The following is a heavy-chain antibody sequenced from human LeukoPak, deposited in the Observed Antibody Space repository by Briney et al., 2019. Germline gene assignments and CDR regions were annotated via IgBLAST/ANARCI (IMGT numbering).Heavy chain of an antibody. V-gene: IGHV1-2*02. CDR1: GYTFTGYY. D-gene: IGHD4-17*01. CDR3: ARGDYGDSIHFDY. Sequence: ASVKVSCKASGYTFTGYYMHWVRQAPGQGLEWMGWINPNSGGTDYAQKFQGRVTMTRDTSTSTVYMELSSLRSEDTAVYYCARGDYGDSIHFDYWGQGTLVTVSS. J-gene: IGHJ4*02. CDR2: INPNSGGT.